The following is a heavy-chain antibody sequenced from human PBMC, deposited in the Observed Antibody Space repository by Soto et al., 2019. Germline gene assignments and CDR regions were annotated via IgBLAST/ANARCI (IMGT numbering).Heavy chain of an antibody. J-gene: IGHJ4*02. CDR2: IRRNAYGGTT. CDR3: TRASSLDFDF. Sequence: GGSLRLSCTTSGFTCGDYALSWVRQAPGKGLEWVGFIRRNAYGGTTDYAASVKGRFTISRDDSKSIAYLQMNSLRTEDTALYYCTRASSLDFDFWGQGTLVTVSA. CDR1: GFTCGDYA. V-gene: IGHV3-49*04. D-gene: IGHD3-16*01.